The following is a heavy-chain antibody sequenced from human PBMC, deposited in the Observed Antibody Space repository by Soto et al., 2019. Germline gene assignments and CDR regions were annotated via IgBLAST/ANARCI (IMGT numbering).Heavy chain of an antibody. V-gene: IGHV1-18*01. J-gene: IGHJ4*02. D-gene: IGHD3-22*01. CDR3: ARELGYYDSSGFLGY. CDR2: INAYNGNA. CDR1: GYTFTSSG. Sequence: ASVKVSCKASGYTFTSSGISWVRQAPGQGLEWMGWINAYNGNANYAQKLQGRVTMTRDTSTSTVYMELSSLRSEDTAVYYCARELGYYDSSGFLGYWGQGTLVTVSS.